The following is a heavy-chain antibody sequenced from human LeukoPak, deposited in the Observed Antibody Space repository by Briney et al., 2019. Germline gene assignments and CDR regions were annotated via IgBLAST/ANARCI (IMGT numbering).Heavy chain of an antibody. CDR1: GGSISSGGYY. Sequence: SETLSLTCTVSGGSISSGGYYWSWVRQPAGRGLEWIGRIYTSGNINYNPSLKRRVTISLDTSKNQFSLRLSSVTAADTAVYYCARVTSGYYTADAFDIWGQGTMVTVSS. J-gene: IGHJ3*02. CDR3: ARVTSGYYTADAFDI. CDR2: IYTSGNI. V-gene: IGHV4-61*02. D-gene: IGHD3-3*01.